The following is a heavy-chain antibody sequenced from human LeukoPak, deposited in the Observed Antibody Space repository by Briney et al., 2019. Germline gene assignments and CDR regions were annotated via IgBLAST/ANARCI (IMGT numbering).Heavy chain of an antibody. Sequence: SETLSLTCAVSGGSISSSNWWSWVRQPPGKGLEWIGEIFHSGSPNYNPSLKSRVTISVDKSKNQFSLKLSSVSAADTAVYYCARGNYYGSGSYYDYWGQGTLVTVSS. CDR2: IFHSGSP. CDR1: GGSISSSNW. J-gene: IGHJ4*02. V-gene: IGHV4-4*02. D-gene: IGHD3-10*01. CDR3: ARGNYYGSGSYYDY.